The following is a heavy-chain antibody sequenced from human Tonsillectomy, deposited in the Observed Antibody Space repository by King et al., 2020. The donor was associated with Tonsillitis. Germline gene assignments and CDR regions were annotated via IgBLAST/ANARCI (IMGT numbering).Heavy chain of an antibody. V-gene: IGHV3-30*04. Sequence: QVQLVESGGGVVQPGRSLRLSCAASGFTFSLSAMHWVRQAPGKGLEWVAVLSHDGNNKYYADSVKGRFTISRDNSKNTLYLEMNSPRGDDTAVYYCARAGYSSTWYVGYCDYWGQGTLVTVSS. CDR1: GFTFSLSA. CDR3: ARAGYSSTWYVGYCDY. CDR2: LSHDGNNK. J-gene: IGHJ4*02. D-gene: IGHD6-13*01.